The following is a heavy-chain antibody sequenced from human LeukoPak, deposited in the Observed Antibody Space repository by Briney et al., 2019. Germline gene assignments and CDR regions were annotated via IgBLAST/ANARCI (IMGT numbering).Heavy chain of an antibody. CDR2: IWYDGSNK. D-gene: IGHD5-18*01. CDR1: GFTSSSYG. J-gene: IGHJ5*02. CDR3: ARERDTAMVDTYNWFDP. Sequence: PGRSLRLSCAASGFTSSSYGMHWVRQAPGKGLEWVAVIWYDGSNKYYADSVKGRFTISRDNSKNTLYLQMNSLRAEDTAVYYCARERDTAMVDTYNWFDPWGQGTLVTVSS. V-gene: IGHV3-33*01.